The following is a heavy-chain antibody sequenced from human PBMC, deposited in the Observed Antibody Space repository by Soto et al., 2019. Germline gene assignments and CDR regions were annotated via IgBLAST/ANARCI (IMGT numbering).Heavy chain of an antibody. J-gene: IGHJ4*02. CDR3: AKGGYDFWSGYSLFDY. Sequence: EVQLLESGGGLVQPGGSLRLSCAASGFTFSSYAMSWVRQAPGKGLEWVSAISGSGGSTYYADSAKGRFTISRDNSKNTLYLQMNSLRAEDTAVYYCAKGGYDFWSGYSLFDYWGQGTLVTVSS. CDR2: ISGSGGST. V-gene: IGHV3-23*01. CDR1: GFTFSSYA. D-gene: IGHD3-3*01.